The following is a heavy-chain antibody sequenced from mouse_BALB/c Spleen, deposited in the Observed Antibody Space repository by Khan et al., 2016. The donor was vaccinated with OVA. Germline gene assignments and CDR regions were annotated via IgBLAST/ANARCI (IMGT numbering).Heavy chain of an antibody. CDR2: IFPGTGTT. CDR3: AISGTTVVASYWYFDV. Sequence: VQLQQSGAELVKPGASVKLSCKTSGYTFTSYWIQWVKQRPGQGLGWIGEIFPGTGTTYYNETFKGKATLTIDTSYSTAYMQLSSLSSEDSAVYFCAISGTTVVASYWYFDVWGAGTTFTVAS. CDR1: GYTFTSYW. D-gene: IGHD1-1*01. J-gene: IGHJ1*01. V-gene: IGHV1S132*01.